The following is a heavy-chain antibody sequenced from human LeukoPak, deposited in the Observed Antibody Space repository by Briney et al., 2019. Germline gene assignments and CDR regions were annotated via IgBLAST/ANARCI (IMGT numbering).Heavy chain of an antibody. J-gene: IGHJ6*02. Sequence: LRLSCAASGFTFDDYAMHWVRQAPGKGLEWIGYIYDSGSTNYNPSLKSRVTISVDTSKNQFSLKLSSVTAADTAVYYCARVGGTNYYYYGMDVWGQGTTVTVSS. CDR3: ARVGGTNYYYYGMDV. D-gene: IGHD1-1*01. CDR1: GFTFDDYA. CDR2: IYDSGST. V-gene: IGHV4-59*01.